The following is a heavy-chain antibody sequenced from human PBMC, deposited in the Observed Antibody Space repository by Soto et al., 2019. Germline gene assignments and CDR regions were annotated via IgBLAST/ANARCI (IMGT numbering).Heavy chain of an antibody. Sequence: GGSLRLSCVGSGFSISNYAVNWVRQAPGKGLEWVSGISGGGGNRNYADSVKGHFTISRETATNTVYLQMNSLRADDTAVYYCARVGYGDYHFDYWGQGALVTVSS. D-gene: IGHD4-17*01. CDR1: GFSISNYA. CDR3: ARVGYGDYHFDY. J-gene: IGHJ4*02. CDR2: ISGGGGNR. V-gene: IGHV3-23*01.